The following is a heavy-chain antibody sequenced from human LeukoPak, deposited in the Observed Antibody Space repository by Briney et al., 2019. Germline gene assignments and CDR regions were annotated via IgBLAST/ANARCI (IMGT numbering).Heavy chain of an antibody. Sequence: GGSLRLSCAASGFTFSNFAMSWIRQAPGRGLEWVSALNGDNTYYADSVKGRFTISRDNAKNSLYLQMNSLRAEDTAVYYCASDLELLSAFDIWGQGTMVTVSS. V-gene: IGHV3-21*01. CDR3: ASDLELLSAFDI. D-gene: IGHD1-7*01. J-gene: IGHJ3*02. CDR2: LNGDNT. CDR1: GFTFSNFA.